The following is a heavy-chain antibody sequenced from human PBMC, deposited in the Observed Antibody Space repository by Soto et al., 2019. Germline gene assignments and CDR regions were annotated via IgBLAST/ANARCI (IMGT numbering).Heavy chain of an antibody. J-gene: IGHJ5*02. CDR3: ATIWGLHCTTTRCSENWLEP. D-gene: IGHD2-2*01. V-gene: IGHV1-18*01. Sequence: ASVKVSCKASGYIFTIYGISWLRQAPGQGLVWMGWINTSNGNTNYAQKFQGRVTMTTDTSTTTAHMELRSLTSDDTAVYYCATIWGLHCTTTRCSENWLEPWGQGTLLTVSS. CDR1: GYIFTIYG. CDR2: INTSNGNT.